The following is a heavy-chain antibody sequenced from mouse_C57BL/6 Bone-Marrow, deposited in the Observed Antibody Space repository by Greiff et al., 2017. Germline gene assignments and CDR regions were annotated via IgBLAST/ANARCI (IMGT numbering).Heavy chain of an antibody. CDR1: GFTFSSYT. J-gene: IGHJ2*01. D-gene: IGHD1-1*02. CDR2: LCGGGGIT. V-gene: IGHV5-9*01. Sequence: EVQLVESGGGLVKPGGSLNLSCAASGFTFSSYTLSLVRQTPEQRLEWVATLCGGGGITYYPDSLKGRYTISRDNAKNTLYLQLSSRRSEDTALYYCARPYGFWGQVTTLTGSA. CDR3: ARPYGF.